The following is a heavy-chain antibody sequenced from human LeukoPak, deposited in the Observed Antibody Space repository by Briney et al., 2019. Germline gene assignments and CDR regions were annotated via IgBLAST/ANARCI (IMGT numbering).Heavy chain of an antibody. CDR3: AKDDGWYYYGSGSSNFDY. Sequence: PGGSLRLSCVVSGFTFSSYTMHWVRQAPGKGLEWVAVISYDGSDKYYADSVKGRFTISRDNSKNTLYLQMNSLRAEDTAVYYCAKDDGWYYYGSGSSNFDYWGQGTLVTVSS. CDR1: GFTFSSYT. J-gene: IGHJ4*02. D-gene: IGHD3-10*01. V-gene: IGHV3-30*04. CDR2: ISYDGSDK.